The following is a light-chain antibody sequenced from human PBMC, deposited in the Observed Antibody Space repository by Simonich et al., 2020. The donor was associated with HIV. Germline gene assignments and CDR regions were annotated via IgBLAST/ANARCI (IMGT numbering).Light chain of an antibody. CDR1: QSLLHSDGHNY. J-gene: IGKJ3*01. CDR3: MQALQTPFT. Sequence: DIVMTQTPLSLSVTPGQPASISCKSSQSLLHSDGHNYLDWYLQKPGQSPQLLIYLGSNRASEVPDRFSGSGSGTDFTLKISRVEAEDVGVYYCMQALQTPFTFGPGTKVDIK. V-gene: IGKV2-28*01. CDR2: LGS.